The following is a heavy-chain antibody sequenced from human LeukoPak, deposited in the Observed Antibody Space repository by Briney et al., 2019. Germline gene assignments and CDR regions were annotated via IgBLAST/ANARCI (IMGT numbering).Heavy chain of an antibody. D-gene: IGHD6-13*01. V-gene: IGHV3-64D*06. Sequence: GGSLRLSCSASGFTFSSYAIYWVRQTPGKGLEYVSAINSNGGSTFYADSVKGRFTISRDNSKNTLYLQMSSLRPEDTAVYYCVKVASSPGPFDYWGQGTLVTVSS. CDR1: GFTFSSYA. CDR2: INSNGGST. CDR3: VKVASSPGPFDY. J-gene: IGHJ4*02.